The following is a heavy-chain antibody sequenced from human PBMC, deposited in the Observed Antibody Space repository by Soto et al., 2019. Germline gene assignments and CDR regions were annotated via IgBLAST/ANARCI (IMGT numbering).Heavy chain of an antibody. CDR2: IRSKANSYAT. CDR3: TRLADYVDYFGY. J-gene: IGHJ4*02. V-gene: IGHV3-73*01. Sequence: GGSLRLSCAASGFTFSGSAMHWVRQASGKGLEWVGRIRSKANSYATAYAASVKGRFTISRDDSKNTAYLQMNSLKTEDTAVYYCTRLADYVDYFGYWGQGTLVTVSS. D-gene: IGHD4-17*01. CDR1: GFTFSGSA.